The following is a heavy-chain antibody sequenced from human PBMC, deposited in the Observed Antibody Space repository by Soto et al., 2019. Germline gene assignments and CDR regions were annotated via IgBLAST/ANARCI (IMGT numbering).Heavy chain of an antibody. CDR1: GGSISSYY. CDR3: ARGTPLRYFDWLLRVNAFDI. CDR2: IYYSGST. V-gene: IGHV4-59*01. D-gene: IGHD3-9*01. J-gene: IGHJ3*02. Sequence: PSETLSLTCTVSGGSISSYYWSWIRQPPGKGLEWIGYIYYSGSTNYNPSLKSRVTISVDTSKNQFSLKLSSVTAADTAVYYCARGTPLRYFDWLLRVNAFDIWGQGTMVTVPS.